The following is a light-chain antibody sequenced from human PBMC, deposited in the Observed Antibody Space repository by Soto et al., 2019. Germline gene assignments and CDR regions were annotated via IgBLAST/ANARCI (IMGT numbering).Light chain of an antibody. CDR3: QQRHMWPIT. CDR1: QDIGSK. Sequence: EIVLTQFPATLSVSPGERATLSCRASQDIGSKLAWYQQKPGRAPRLLIYGASAWATGNPGRFSGSGSGTEFTLTISSLEPEDSAVYYCQQRHMWPITFGQGTRLEIK. J-gene: IGKJ5*01. V-gene: IGKV3-15*01. CDR2: GAS.